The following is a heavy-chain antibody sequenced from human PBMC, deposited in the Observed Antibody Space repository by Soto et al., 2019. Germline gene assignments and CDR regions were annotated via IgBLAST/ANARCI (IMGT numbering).Heavy chain of an antibody. J-gene: IGHJ4*02. V-gene: IGHV3-9*01. Sequence: EVQLVESGGGLVQPGRSLRLSCAASGFTFDDYAMHWVRQAPGKGLEWVSGISWNSGSIGYADSVKGRFTISRDNAKNSLYLQINSLRAEDTALYYCAKDRRALGYYFDHWGQGTLVTVSS. CDR1: GFTFDDYA. CDR3: AKDRRALGYYFDH. D-gene: IGHD7-27*01. CDR2: ISWNSGSI.